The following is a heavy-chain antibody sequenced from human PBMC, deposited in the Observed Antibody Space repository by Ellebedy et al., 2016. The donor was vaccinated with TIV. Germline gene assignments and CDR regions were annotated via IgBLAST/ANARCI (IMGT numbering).Heavy chain of an antibody. CDR3: ARSGEHDT. J-gene: IGHJ5*02. CDR1: GFTFSDYY. V-gene: IGHV3-11*06. D-gene: IGHD1-26*01. CDR2: ISDSGTYT. Sequence: PGGSLRLSCATSGFTFSDYYLNWIRQAPGKGLAWVSYISDSGTYTNYADSVKGRFSISRDNAKNSLYSQMNSLRAEDTAVYYCARSGEHDTWGQGTLVTVSS.